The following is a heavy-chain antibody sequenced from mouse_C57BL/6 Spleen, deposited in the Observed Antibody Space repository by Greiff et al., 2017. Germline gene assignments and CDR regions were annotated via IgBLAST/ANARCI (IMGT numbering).Heavy chain of an antibody. J-gene: IGHJ3*01. CDR1: GFTFSSYG. CDR2: ISSGGSYT. CDR3: ARRGDGYYF. D-gene: IGHD2-3*01. Sequence: EVKLMESGGDLVKPGGSLKLSCAASGFTFSSYGMSWVRPTPDKRLEWVATISSGGSYTYYPDSVKGRFTISRDTAKNTLYLQMSSLKSEDTAMYYCARRGDGYYFWGQGTLVTVSA. V-gene: IGHV5-6*02.